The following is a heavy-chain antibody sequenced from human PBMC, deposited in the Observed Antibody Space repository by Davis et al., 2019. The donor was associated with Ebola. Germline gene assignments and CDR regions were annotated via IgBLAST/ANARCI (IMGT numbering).Heavy chain of an antibody. CDR2: ISGIGGAT. D-gene: IGHD6-13*01. V-gene: IGHV3-23*01. J-gene: IGHJ6*03. Sequence: GESLKISCAASGFTFSSYAMSWVRQAPAKGLEWVSTISGIGGATYYAGSVKGRFTISRDNSKNTLYLQMNSLRAEDTALYYCAKSPRIAAAGRRQPVDVWGKGTRVTVSS. CDR1: GFTFSSYA. CDR3: AKSPRIAAAGRRQPVDV.